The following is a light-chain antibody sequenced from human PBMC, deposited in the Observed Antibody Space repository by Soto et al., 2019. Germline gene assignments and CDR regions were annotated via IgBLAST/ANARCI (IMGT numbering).Light chain of an antibody. V-gene: IGKV3-15*01. CDR1: QSVSNN. Sequence: EVVMTQSPATLSVSPGERATLSCRASQSVSNNLAWFQQKPGQAPRLLISGASTRATGIPARFSGSGSGTEFTPTNSSLQSEDFGVYYCQNYNNWPPITFGQGTRLEIK. CDR2: GAS. CDR3: QNYNNWPPIT. J-gene: IGKJ5*01.